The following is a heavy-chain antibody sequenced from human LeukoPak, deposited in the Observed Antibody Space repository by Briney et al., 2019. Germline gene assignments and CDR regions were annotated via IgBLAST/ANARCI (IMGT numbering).Heavy chain of an antibody. CDR3: SKKGQSEDYGKPG. D-gene: IGHD4-17*01. CDR2: ISASGSNT. V-gene: IGHV3-23*01. CDR1: GLTFDTYG. J-gene: IGHJ4*02. Sequence: GGSLRLSCTVSGLTFDTYGMSWVRQAPGKGLEWVSAISASGSNTHYADSVKGRFTISRDNSKNTLYLQMSSLRADDTAVYYCSKKGQSEDYGKPGWGQGTLVTVSS.